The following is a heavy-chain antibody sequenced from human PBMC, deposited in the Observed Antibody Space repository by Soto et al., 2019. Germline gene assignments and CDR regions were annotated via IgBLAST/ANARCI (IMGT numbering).Heavy chain of an antibody. CDR3: AKHFVNGEVDY. V-gene: IGHV3-23*01. CDR1: GFTFSSYA. D-gene: IGHD3-10*01. J-gene: IGHJ4*02. CDR2: ISGSGGST. Sequence: EVPLLESGGGLVQPGGSLRLSCAASGFTFSSYAMSWVRQAPGKGLEWVSIISGSGGSTFYADSVKGRFTISRDNSKNPLYLQMNSLPAEDTAVYYCAKHFVNGEVDYWGQGTLVTVSS.